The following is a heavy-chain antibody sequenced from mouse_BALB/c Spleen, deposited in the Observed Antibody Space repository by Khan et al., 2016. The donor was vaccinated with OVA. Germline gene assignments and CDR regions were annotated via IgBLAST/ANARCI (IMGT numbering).Heavy chain of an antibody. CDR3: ARQPYYHYNIMDY. J-gene: IGHJ4*01. CDR2: IWGDGST. D-gene: IGHD2-10*01. Sequence: QVQLQQSGPGLVAPSQSLSITCTVSGFSLTGYGVNWVRQPPGKGLEWLGMIWGDGSTDYNSALKSRLTISKDNSKSQVFLKMNSLQTDDTAMYFCARQPYYHYNIMDYWGQGTSVTVSS. CDR1: GFSLTGYG. V-gene: IGHV2-6-7*01.